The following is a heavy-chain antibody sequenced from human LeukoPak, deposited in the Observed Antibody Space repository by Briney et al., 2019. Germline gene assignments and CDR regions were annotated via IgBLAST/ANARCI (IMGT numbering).Heavy chain of an antibody. CDR3: ARVPQYSSGGSWYDYYYMDV. J-gene: IGHJ6*03. CDR1: GFTFSSYW. CDR2: IKQDGSEK. V-gene: IGHV3-7*01. Sequence: GGSLRLSCAASGFTFSSYWMSWVRQAPGKGLEWVANIKQDGSEKYYVDSVKGRFTISRDNAKNSLYLQMNSLRAEDTAVYYCARVPQYSSGGSWYDYYYMDVWGKGTTVTVSS. D-gene: IGHD6-19*01.